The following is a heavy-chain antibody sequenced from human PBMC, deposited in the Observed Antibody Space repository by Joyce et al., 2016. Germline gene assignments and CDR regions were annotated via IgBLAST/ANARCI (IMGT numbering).Heavy chain of an antibody. CDR3: ATLSYGSGGHWFDP. J-gene: IGHJ5*02. CDR2: IIPRLNTV. Sequence: QVQLVQSGAEVKKPGSSVKVSCKASGGSFNRYSFIWVRQAPGQGLEWMGSIIPRLNTVSYTQKFQGRISITADAATKTVDMELSSLRSDDTAVFFCATLSYGSGGHWFDPWGQGTLVTVSS. D-gene: IGHD3-10*01. CDR1: GGSFNRYS. V-gene: IGHV1-69*08.